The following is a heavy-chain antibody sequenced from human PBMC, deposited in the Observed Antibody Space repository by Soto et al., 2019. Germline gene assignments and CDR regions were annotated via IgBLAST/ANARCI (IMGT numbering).Heavy chain of an antibody. V-gene: IGHV2-70*01. CDR2: IDWDDDK. CDR1: GFSLSTSGMC. CDR3: ARILARPYYYYGMDV. Sequence: SGPTLVNPTQTLTLTCTFSGFSLSTSGMCVSWIRQPPGKALEWLALIDWDDDKYYSTSLKTRLTISKDTSKNQVVLTMTNMDPVDTATYYCARILARPYYYYGMDVWGQGTTVTVSS. J-gene: IGHJ6*02.